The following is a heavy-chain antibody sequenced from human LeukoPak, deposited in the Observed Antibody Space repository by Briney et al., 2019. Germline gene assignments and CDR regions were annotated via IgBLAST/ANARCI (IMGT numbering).Heavy chain of an antibody. CDR3: AKARYCRGGSCYFDY. V-gene: IGHV3-23*01. CDR2: ISGSGGST. CDR1: GFTFSSYA. Sequence: GGSLRLSCAASGFTFSSYAMTWVRQAPGKGLEWVSAISGSGGSTYYADSVKGRFTISRDNSKNTLYLQMNSLRAEDTAIYYCAKARYCRGGSCYFDYWGQGTLVTVSS. J-gene: IGHJ4*02. D-gene: IGHD2-15*01.